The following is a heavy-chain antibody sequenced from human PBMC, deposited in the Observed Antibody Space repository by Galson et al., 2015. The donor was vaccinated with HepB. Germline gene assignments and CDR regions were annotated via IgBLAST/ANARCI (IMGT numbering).Heavy chain of an antibody. J-gene: IGHJ5*02. Sequence: SETLSLTCTVSGDSMTSHHWNWIRRTPGKGLEWVGYIHASGLTSYNPSLKSRVTMSADTSKKQSSLELSSVTAADTAVYYCARHAWFQPWGRGVLVTVSS. V-gene: IGHV4-59*08. CDR1: GDSMTSHH. CDR3: ARHAWFQP. CDR2: IHASGLT.